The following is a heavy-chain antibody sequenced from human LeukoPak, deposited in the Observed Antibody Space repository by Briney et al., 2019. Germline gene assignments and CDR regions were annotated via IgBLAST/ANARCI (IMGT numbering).Heavy chain of an antibody. V-gene: IGHV4-34*01. D-gene: IGHD3-16*01. Sequence: SETLSLTCAVYGRSFSSYYWSWIRQPPGKGLEWIGEINHSGSTNYHPSLKSRVTISVDTSKNQFSLKLSSVTAADTAVYYCARSRLRSPPIDYWGQGTLVTVSS. CDR1: GRSFSSYY. J-gene: IGHJ4*02. CDR2: INHSGST. CDR3: ARSRLRSPPIDY.